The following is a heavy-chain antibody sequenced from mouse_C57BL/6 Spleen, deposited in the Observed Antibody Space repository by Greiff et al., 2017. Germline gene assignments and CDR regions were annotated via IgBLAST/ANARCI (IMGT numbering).Heavy chain of an antibody. Sequence: QVQLKQPGAELVKPGASVKMSCKASGYTFTSYWITWVKQRPGQGLEWIGDIYPGSGSTNYNGKFKSKATLTVDTSSSTAYMQLSSLTSEDSAVYYCARSDYCSSYIGYWGQGTTLTVSS. CDR2: IYPGSGST. CDR3: ARSDYCSSYIGY. CDR1: GYTFTSYW. D-gene: IGHD1-1*01. J-gene: IGHJ2*01. V-gene: IGHV1-55*01.